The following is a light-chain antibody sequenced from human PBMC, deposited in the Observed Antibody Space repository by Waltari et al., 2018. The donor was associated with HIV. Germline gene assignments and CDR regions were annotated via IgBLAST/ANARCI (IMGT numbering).Light chain of an antibody. J-gene: IGKJ2*01. CDR3: QHRSSWPRGT. Sequence: EIVLTQSPATLSLSPGASATLSCRASQSISSYLAWYQQKPGQAPRLLIYDASNRATGIPARFSGSGSATDFTLTISSLEPEDFAVYYCQHRSSWPRGTFGQGTKLEIK. CDR1: QSISSY. V-gene: IGKV3-11*01. CDR2: DAS.